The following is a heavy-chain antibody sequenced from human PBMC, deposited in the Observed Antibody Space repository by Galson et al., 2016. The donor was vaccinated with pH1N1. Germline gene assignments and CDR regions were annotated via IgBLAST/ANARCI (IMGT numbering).Heavy chain of an antibody. CDR1: GYRFTSYW. CDR3: ARQYDFGDYRGNAFDI. J-gene: IGHJ3*02. V-gene: IGHV5-51*07. Sequence: QSGAEVKKPGESLKISCKASGYRFTSYWIAWVHQVPGKGLEWVGVVNPGGSTIRYGPPFQGQVTISSDKSINTAYLQWISLKASDTATYYCARQYDFGDYRGNAFDIWGQETMVIVSS. CDR2: VNPGGSTI. D-gene: IGHD4-17*01.